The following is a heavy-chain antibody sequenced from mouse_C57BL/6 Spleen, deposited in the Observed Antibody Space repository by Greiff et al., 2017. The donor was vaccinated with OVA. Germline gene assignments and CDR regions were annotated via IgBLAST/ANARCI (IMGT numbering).Heavy chain of an antibody. D-gene: IGHD1-1*02. CDR2: INPSTGGT. Sequence: VQLKESGPELVKPGASVKISCKASGYSFTGYYMHWVKQSSEKSLEWIGEINPSTGGTSYNQKFKGKATLSVDTSSSTAYMQLKSLTSEDSAVYYCARSRYGLYCDYGGQGTTLTVSS. CDR1: GYSFTGYY. V-gene: IGHV1-43*01. J-gene: IGHJ2*01. CDR3: ARSRYGLYCDY.